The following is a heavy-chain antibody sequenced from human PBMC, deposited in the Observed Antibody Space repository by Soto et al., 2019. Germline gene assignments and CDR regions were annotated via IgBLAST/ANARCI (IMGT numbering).Heavy chain of an antibody. J-gene: IGHJ6*02. CDR3: ARDGPRSFLEYYYYYYYGMDV. CDR1: GYTFTSYA. D-gene: IGHD3-3*02. CDR2: INAGNGNT. V-gene: IGHV1-3*01. Sequence: QVQLVQSGAEVKKPGASVKVSCKASGYTFTSYAMHWVRQAPGQRLERMGWINAGNGNTKYSQKFQGRVTITRDTSASTAYMELSSLRSEDTAVYYCARDGPRSFLEYYYYYYYGMDVWGQGTTVTVSS.